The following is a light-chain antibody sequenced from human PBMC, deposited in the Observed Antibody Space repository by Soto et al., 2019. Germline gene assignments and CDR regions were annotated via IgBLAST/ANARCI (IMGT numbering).Light chain of an antibody. CDR3: QSYDNTLSASV. Sequence: QAVVTQPPSVSGAPGQRVTISCTGSSSNIGAGHVVHWYQQFPGRAPKLLIYGSSNRPSGVPDRFSGSKSGTSASLAITGLPAEDEADYYCQSYDNTLSASVFGGGTKLTVL. V-gene: IGLV1-40*01. CDR1: SSNIGAGHV. J-gene: IGLJ2*01. CDR2: GSS.